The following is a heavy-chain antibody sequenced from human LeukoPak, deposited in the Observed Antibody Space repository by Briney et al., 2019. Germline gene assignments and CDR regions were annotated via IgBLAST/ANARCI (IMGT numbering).Heavy chain of an antibody. J-gene: IGHJ4*02. CDR2: IYYSGST. Sequence: SETLSLTCTVSGGSISSYYWSWIRQPPGKGLEWIGYIYYSGSTNYNPSLKSRVTISVDTSKNQFSLKLSSVTAADTAVYYCVRRGQQWLVRGEYYFDYWGQGTLVTVSS. CDR1: GGSISSYY. D-gene: IGHD6-19*01. V-gene: IGHV4-59*08. CDR3: VRRGQQWLVRGEYYFDY.